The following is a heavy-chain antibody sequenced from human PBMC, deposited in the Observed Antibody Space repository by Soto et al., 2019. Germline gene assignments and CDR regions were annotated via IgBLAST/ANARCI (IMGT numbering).Heavy chain of an antibody. CDR2: IYPGDSDT. CDR3: ASIIAAAGTVDY. V-gene: IGHV5-51*01. D-gene: IGHD6-13*01. CDR1: VYICTSYW. J-gene: IGHJ4*02. Sequence: VESLNLSCTVSVYICTSYWIGCVRQMPGKGLEWMGLIYPGDSDTRYSPSFQGQVTISADKSISTAYLQWSSLKASDTAMYYCASIIAAAGTVDYWGQGTLVTVSS.